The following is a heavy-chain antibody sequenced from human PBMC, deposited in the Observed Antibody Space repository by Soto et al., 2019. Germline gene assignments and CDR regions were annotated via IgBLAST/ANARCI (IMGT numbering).Heavy chain of an antibody. J-gene: IGHJ5*02. D-gene: IGHD6-13*01. CDR2: INSDGSRT. V-gene: IGHV3-74*01. CDR3: ARVLTGSWNCFDP. Sequence: EVQLVESGGGLVQPGESLRLSCAASGFTLSSYWMHWVRQAPGKGLVWVSRINSDGSRTNYADSVKGRFTLSRDNAKNTKALQMNIMKAEDTSVYYCARVLTGSWNCFDPWGHGTLVTVSS. CDR1: GFTLSSYW.